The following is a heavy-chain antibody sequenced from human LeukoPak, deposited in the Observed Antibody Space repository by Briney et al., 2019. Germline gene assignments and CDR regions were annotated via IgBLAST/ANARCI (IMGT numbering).Heavy chain of an antibody. V-gene: IGHV5-51*01. J-gene: IGHJ4*02. D-gene: IGHD2-2*01. CDR1: GYSITSYW. CDR2: IYPGDSDT. Sequence: GESLKISCKGSGYSITSYWIGWVRQMPGKGLEWMGIIYPGDSDTRYSPSFQGQVTISADKSISTAYLQWSSLKASDTAMYYCARGYLGYCSSTSCPYFDYWGQGTLVTVSS. CDR3: ARGYLGYCSSTSCPYFDY.